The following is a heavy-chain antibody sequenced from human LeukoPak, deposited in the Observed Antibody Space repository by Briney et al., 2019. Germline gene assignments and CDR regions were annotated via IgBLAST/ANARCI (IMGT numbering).Heavy chain of an antibody. V-gene: IGHV3-23*01. Sequence: GGSLRLSCAASGFTFSSYAMSWVRQAPGKGLEWVSAISGSGGSTYYADSVKGRFTISRDDSKNTLYLQMNSLRAEDTAVYYCAKDVSRFLEWPNNHITYYYYYMDVWGKGTTVTVSS. CDR2: ISGSGGST. CDR1: GFTFSSYA. CDR3: AKDVSRFLEWPNNHITYYYYYMDV. D-gene: IGHD3-3*01. J-gene: IGHJ6*03.